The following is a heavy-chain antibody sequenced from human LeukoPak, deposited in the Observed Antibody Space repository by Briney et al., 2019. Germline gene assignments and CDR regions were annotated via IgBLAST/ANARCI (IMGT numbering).Heavy chain of an antibody. V-gene: IGHV3-48*03. J-gene: IGHJ4*02. D-gene: IGHD4-23*01. CDR3: ARDFYGGSDY. CDR1: GFTFSSYE. CDR2: ISSSGSTT. Sequence: GGSLRLSCAVSGFTFSSYEMNWVRQAPGKGLDWVSYISSSGSTTYYADSVKGRFTISRDNATNSLCLQLNSLRAEDTSVYDCARDFYGGSDYWGQGTLVTVSS.